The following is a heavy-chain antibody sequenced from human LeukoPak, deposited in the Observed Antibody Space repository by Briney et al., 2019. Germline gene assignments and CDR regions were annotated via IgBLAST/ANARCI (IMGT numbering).Heavy chain of an antibody. CDR2: MNLDGTRT. CDR1: GFTFSTDW. CDR3: ARGIPQRD. J-gene: IGHJ4*02. Sequence: GGSLRLSCAGPGFTFSTDWMYWFRQAPGKGLVWVSRMNLDGTRTSYADSVKGRFTISRDNAKNTVYLQMSSLRVEDTAIYYCARGIPQRDWGQGTLVTVSS. V-gene: IGHV3-74*03.